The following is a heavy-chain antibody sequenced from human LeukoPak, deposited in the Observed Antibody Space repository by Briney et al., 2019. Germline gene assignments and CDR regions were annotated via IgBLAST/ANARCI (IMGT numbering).Heavy chain of an antibody. Sequence: GGSLRLSCAASGFTFSSYGMSGFRQAPGKGLKGFPPIMGSGGSTYYAASVKGRFTISRDNSKNTLYLQMHSLRAEDTAIYHCARPRNYDSSGHPEDALDIWGQGTMVTVS. J-gene: IGHJ3*02. CDR1: GFTFSSYG. CDR3: ARPRNYDSSGHPEDALDI. V-gene: IGHV3-23*01. D-gene: IGHD3-22*01. CDR2: IMGSGGST.